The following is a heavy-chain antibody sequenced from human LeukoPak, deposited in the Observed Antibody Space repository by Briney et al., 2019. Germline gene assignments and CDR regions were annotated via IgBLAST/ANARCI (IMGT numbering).Heavy chain of an antibody. CDR1: GXTFSSYA. CDR3: ARAGIAAAGTFDY. V-gene: IGHV3-30-3*01. D-gene: IGHD6-13*01. J-gene: IGHJ4*02. Sequence: GGSLRLSCAASGXTFSSYAVHWVRQAPGKGLEWVAVISYDGSNKYYADSVKGRFTISRDNSKNTLYLQMNSLRAEDTAVYYCARAGIAAAGTFDYWGQGTLVTVSS. CDR2: ISYDGSNK.